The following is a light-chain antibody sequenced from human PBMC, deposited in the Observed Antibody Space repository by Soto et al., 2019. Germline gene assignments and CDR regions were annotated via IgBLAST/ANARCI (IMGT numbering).Light chain of an antibody. J-gene: IGKJ1*01. CDR1: QSVSNW. V-gene: IGKV1-5*03. CDR3: QQYNYYWT. CDR2: KAS. Sequence: DIQMIQSPSTLSASVGDRVTISCRASQSVSNWLAWYQQKPGKAPKLLIYKASSLESGVPSRFSGSGSGTEFTLTISSLQPDDFATYYCQQYNYYWTFGQGTNVEIK.